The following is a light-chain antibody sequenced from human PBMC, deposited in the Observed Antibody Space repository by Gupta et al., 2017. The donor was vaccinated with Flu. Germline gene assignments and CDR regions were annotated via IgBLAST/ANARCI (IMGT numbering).Light chain of an antibody. CDR1: QSVGIN. CDR3: QQYSDWSPT. Sequence: ERVMTQSPAPLSVSTGESATLSCRASQSVGINLAWYQRKPGQAPRLLIYRASARASGVPDRFSGSGSGTEFSLSINSLQSEDFAVYYCQQYSDWSPTFGGGTKVEIK. CDR2: RAS. V-gene: IGKV3-15*01. J-gene: IGKJ4*01.